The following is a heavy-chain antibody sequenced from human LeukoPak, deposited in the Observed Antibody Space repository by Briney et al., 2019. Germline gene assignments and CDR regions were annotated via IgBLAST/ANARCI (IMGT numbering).Heavy chain of an antibody. CDR1: GYTFTSYG. J-gene: IGHJ4*02. D-gene: IGHD1-20*01. Sequence: ASVKVSCKAYGYTFTSYGISWVRQDPGQGLEWMGWISAYNGNTNYAQKLQGRVTMTTDTSTSTAYMELRSLRSDDMAVYYCARDGRYNLNYADYWGQGTLVIVSS. CDR2: ISAYNGNT. V-gene: IGHV1-18*03. CDR3: ARDGRYNLNYADY.